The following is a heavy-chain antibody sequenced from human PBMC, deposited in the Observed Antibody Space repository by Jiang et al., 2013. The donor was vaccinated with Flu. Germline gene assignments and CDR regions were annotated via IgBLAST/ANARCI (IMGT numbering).Heavy chain of an antibody. CDR2: ISYDGNNA. V-gene: IGHV3-33*05. CDR1: GFTFSTYG. J-gene: IGHJ4*01. D-gene: IGHD2-15*01. CDR3: ARVDVAPFDY. Sequence: VQLVESGGGVVQPGKSLRLSCAASGFTFSTYGIHWVRQAPGKGLEWVALISYDGNNAYYADSVMGRFSVSRDNSKNIAFLQMDSLGAEDTAVYYCARVDVAPFDYWG.